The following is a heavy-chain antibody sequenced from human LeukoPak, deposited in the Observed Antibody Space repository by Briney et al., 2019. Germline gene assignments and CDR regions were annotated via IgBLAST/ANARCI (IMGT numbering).Heavy chain of an antibody. CDR3: AKVADSCGQNWGYYYYGMDV. Sequence: GGSLRLSCAASGFTFSSYGMHWVRQAPGKGLEWVAVIWYDGSNKYYAGSVKGRFTISRDNSKNTLYLQMNSLRAEDTAVYYCAKVADSCGQNWGYYYYGMDVWGQGTTVTVSS. CDR1: GFTFSSYG. V-gene: IGHV3-33*06. D-gene: IGHD3-22*01. CDR2: IWYDGSNK. J-gene: IGHJ6*02.